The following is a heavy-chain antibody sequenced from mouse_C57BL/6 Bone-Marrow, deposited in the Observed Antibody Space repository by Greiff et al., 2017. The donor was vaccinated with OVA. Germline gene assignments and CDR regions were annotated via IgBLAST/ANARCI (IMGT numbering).Heavy chain of an antibody. V-gene: IGHV3-8*01. Sequence: EVQLQQSGPGLAKPSQTLSLTCSVTGYSITSDYWNWIRKFPGNKLEYMGYISYSGSTYYNPSLKSRISITRDTSKNQYYLQLNSVTTEDTATYYFAKMGLGIRYAMDYWGQGTSVTVSS. CDR2: ISYSGST. D-gene: IGHD4-1*01. CDR1: GYSITSDY. CDR3: AKMGLGIRYAMDY. J-gene: IGHJ4*01.